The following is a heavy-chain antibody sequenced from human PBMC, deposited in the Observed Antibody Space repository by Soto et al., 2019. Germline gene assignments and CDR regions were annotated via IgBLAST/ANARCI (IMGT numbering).Heavy chain of an antibody. CDR1: GGSISSGGYS. Sequence: QLQLQESGSGLVKPSQTLSLTCAVSGGSISSGGYSWSWIRQPPGKGLEWIGYIYHSGSTYYNPSLKSRVTISVDRTKNQFSLKLSSVTAADTAVYYCARGYGSGRSGWFDPWGQGTLVTVSS. CDR3: ARGYGSGRSGWFDP. V-gene: IGHV4-30-2*01. D-gene: IGHD3-10*01. J-gene: IGHJ5*02. CDR2: IYHSGST.